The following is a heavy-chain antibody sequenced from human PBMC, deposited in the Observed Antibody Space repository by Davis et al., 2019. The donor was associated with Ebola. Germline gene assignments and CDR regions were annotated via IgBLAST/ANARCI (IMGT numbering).Heavy chain of an antibody. D-gene: IGHD2/OR15-2a*01. CDR2: ISSKSTRT. V-gene: IGHV3-11*06. J-gene: IGHJ6*02. Sequence: GESLKISCSVSGFTFSDHYMSWIRQAPGKGLEWVSKISSKSTRTEYADSVRGRFTISRDNSKNLLLLEMSSLRAEDTAVYYCAREGFYFYGMDVWGQGTTVTVSS. CDR1: GFTFSDHY. CDR3: AREGFYFYGMDV.